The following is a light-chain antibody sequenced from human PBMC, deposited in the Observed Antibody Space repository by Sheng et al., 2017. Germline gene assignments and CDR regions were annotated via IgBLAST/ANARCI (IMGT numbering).Light chain of an antibody. J-gene: IGKJ4*01. Sequence: DIVMTQSPDSLAVSLGERATINCKSSQSLLNTSKNKNFLAWYQQKVGQPPKVLIYWASTRESGVPDRFSGSGSGTDFTLTISSLQAEDVAVYYCQQYYSSPTFGGGTKVEDQT. CDR3: QQYYSSPT. V-gene: IGKV4-1*01. CDR1: QSLLNTSKNKNF. CDR2: WAS.